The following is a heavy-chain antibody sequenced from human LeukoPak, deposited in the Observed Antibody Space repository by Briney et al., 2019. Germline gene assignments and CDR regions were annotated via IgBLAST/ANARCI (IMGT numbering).Heavy chain of an antibody. CDR3: ARAATIFGLNDAFDI. J-gene: IGHJ3*02. Sequence: SETLSLTCTVSGGSISSSSYYWGWIRQPPGKGLEWIGSIYYSGSTYYNPSLKSRVTISVDTSKNQFSLKLSSVTAADTAVYYCARAATIFGLNDAFDIWGQGTMVTVSS. V-gene: IGHV4-39*01. D-gene: IGHD3-3*01. CDR1: GGSISSSSYY. CDR2: IYYSGST.